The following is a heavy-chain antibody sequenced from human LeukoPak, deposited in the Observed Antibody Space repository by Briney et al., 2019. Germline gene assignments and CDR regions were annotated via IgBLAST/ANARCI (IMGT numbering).Heavy chain of an antibody. J-gene: IGHJ4*02. CDR1: GYTFTAYF. CDR3: ARDFFNYGGNG. CDR2: INPNSGAT. Sequence: ASVKVSCKASGYTFTAYFIHWVRQAPGQGLEWMGWINPNSGATHYEWNFQGRVTMTRDTSISTAYMELSRLRSDDTAVYYCARDFFNYGGNGWGQGTLVTVSS. V-gene: IGHV1-2*02. D-gene: IGHD4-23*01.